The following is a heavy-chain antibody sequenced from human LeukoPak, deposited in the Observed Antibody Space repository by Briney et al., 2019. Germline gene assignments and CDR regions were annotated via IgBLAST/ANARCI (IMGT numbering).Heavy chain of an antibody. V-gene: IGHV3-23*01. J-gene: IGHJ1*01. Sequence: GGSPRLSCAASGFTFSSYAMSWVRQAPGKGLEWVSAISGSGGSTYYADSVKGRFTISRDNSKNTLYLQMNSLRAEDTAVYYCAKDNAVTTGYFQHWGQGTLVTVSS. CDR1: GFTFSSYA. CDR3: AKDNAVTTGYFQH. CDR2: ISGSGGST. D-gene: IGHD4-17*01.